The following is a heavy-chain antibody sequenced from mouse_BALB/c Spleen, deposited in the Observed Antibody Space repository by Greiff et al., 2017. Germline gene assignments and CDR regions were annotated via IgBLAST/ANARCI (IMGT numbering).Heavy chain of an antibody. D-gene: IGHD2-3*01. Sequence: EVMLVESGGGLVQPGGSLKLSCAASGFTFSSYTMSWVRQTPEKRLEWVAYISNGGGSTYYPDTVKGRFTISRDNAKNTLYLQMSSLKSEDTAMYYCARAIYDGCWYFDVWGAGTTVTVSS. J-gene: IGHJ1*01. CDR2: ISNGGGST. CDR3: ARAIYDGCWYFDV. V-gene: IGHV5-12-2*01. CDR1: GFTFSSYT.